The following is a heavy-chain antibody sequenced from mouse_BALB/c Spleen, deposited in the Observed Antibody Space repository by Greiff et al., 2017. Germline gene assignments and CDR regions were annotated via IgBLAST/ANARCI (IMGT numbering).Heavy chain of an antibody. V-gene: IGHV5-17*02. CDR1: GFTFSSFG. CDR2: ISSGSSTI. Sequence: EVMLVESGGGLVQPGGSRKLSCAASGFTFSSFGMHWVRQAPEKGLEWVAYISSGSSTIYYADTVKGRFTISRDNPKNTLFLQMTSLRSDDTAMYYCARYDYSSYAMDYWGQGTSVTVSS. J-gene: IGHJ4*01. CDR3: ARYDYSSYAMDY. D-gene: IGHD2-4*01.